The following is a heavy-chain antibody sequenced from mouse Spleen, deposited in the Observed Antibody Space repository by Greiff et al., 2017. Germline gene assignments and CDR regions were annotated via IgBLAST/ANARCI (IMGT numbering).Heavy chain of an antibody. CDR2: IDPSDSYT. D-gene: IGHD2-4*01. CDR3: ARSRATMITTRAWFAY. Sequence: QVQLQQPGAELVMPGASVKLSCKASGYTFTSYWMHWVKQRPGQGLEWIGEIDPSDSYTNYNQKFKGKATLTVDKSSSTAYMQLSSLTSEDSAVYYCARSRATMITTRAWFAYWGQGTLVTVSA. V-gene: IGHV1-69*01. CDR1: GYTFTSYW. J-gene: IGHJ3*01.